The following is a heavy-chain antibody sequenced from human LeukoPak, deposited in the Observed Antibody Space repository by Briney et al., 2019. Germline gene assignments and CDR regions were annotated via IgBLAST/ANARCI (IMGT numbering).Heavy chain of an antibody. CDR1: GFTFSSYG. CDR3: AKAGPYYYDSSGYFHDAFDI. CDR2: IRYDGSNK. V-gene: IGHV3-30*02. J-gene: IGHJ3*02. D-gene: IGHD3-22*01. Sequence: GGSLRLSCAASGFTFSSYGMHWVRQAPGKGLEWVAFIRYDGSNKYYADSVKGRFTISRDNSKNTLYLQMNSLRAEDTAVYYCAKAGPYYYDSSGYFHDAFDIWGQGTMVTVSS.